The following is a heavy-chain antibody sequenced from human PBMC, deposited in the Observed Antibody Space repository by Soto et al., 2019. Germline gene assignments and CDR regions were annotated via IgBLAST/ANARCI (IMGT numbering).Heavy chain of an antibody. V-gene: IGHV5-10-1*01. CDR2: IDPSDSYT. CDR3: ASSPGYCSGGSCYSSPTYYYYYGMEV. CDR1: GYSFTSYW. D-gene: IGHD2-15*01. J-gene: IGHJ6*02. Sequence: PVASLKIYCKCPGYSFTSYWISWVRQMPGKGLEWMGRIDPSDSYTNYSPSFQGHVTISADKSISTAYLQWSSLKASDTAMYYCASSPGYCSGGSCYSSPTYYYYYGMEVWGQGTTVTVSS.